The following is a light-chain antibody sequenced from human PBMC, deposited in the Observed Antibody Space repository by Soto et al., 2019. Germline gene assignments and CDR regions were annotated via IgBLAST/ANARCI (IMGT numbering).Light chain of an antibody. CDR3: LHHYDFPYT. CDR1: QDIRVD. Sequence: AIQMTQSPPSLSASVGDRVIITCRASQDIRVDVGWLQQRPGHAPNLLIYAASTLHTGVPSTFSCSGSGTAFTLTINVLQPEDVATYSCLHHYDFPYTSVLGIKMEI. V-gene: IGKV1-6*01. J-gene: IGKJ2*01. CDR2: AAS.